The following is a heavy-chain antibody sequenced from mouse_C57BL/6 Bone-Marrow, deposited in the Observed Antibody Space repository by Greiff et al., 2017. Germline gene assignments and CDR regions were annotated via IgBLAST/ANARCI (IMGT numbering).Heavy chain of an antibody. D-gene: IGHD2-5*01. Sequence: EVKLMESGGGLVKPGGSLKLSCAASGFTFSSYAMSWVRQTPEKRLEWVATISDGGSYTYYPDNVKGRFTISRDNAKNNLYLQMSHLKSEDTAMYYCARVGGYSNLFHWYFDVWGTGTTVTVSS. CDR2: ISDGGSYT. J-gene: IGHJ1*03. CDR3: ARVGGYSNLFHWYFDV. CDR1: GFTFSSYA. V-gene: IGHV5-4*03.